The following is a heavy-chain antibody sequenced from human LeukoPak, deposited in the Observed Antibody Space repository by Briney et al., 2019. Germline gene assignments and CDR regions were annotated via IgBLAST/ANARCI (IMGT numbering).Heavy chain of an antibody. Sequence: PSETLSLTCTVSGGSISSSSYYWGWIRQPPGKGLEWIGSIYYSGSTYYNPSLKSRVTISVDTSKNQFSLKLSSVTAADTAVYYCARDTPVTMVRGAIGPIDYWGQGTLVTVSS. CDR2: IYYSGST. CDR3: ARDTPVTMVRGAIGPIDY. J-gene: IGHJ4*02. CDR1: GGSISSSSYY. D-gene: IGHD3-10*01. V-gene: IGHV4-39*07.